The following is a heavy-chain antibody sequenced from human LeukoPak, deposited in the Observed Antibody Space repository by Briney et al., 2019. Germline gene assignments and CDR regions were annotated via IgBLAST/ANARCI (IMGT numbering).Heavy chain of an antibody. V-gene: IGHV3-30*03. J-gene: IGHJ3*02. CDR2: ISYDGSNT. D-gene: IGHD1-26*01. Sequence: GGSLRLSCAASGFTFSSYGMHWVRQAPGKGLEWVAVISYDGSNTYYADSVKGRFTISRDNSKNMLYLQMNSLRVEDTAVYYCARLGSGSSSDAFDIWGQGTMVTVSS. CDR3: ARLGSGSSSDAFDI. CDR1: GFTFSSYG.